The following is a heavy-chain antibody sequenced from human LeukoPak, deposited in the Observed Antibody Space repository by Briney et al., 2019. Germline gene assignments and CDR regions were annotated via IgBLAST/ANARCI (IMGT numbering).Heavy chain of an antibody. CDR1: GFTFSSYS. V-gene: IGHV3-48*01. CDR2: ISSSSSTI. D-gene: IGHD3-10*01. Sequence: GGTLRLSCAASGFTFSSYSMNWVRQAPGKGLEWVSYISSSSSTIYYADSVKGRFTISRDNAKNSLYLQMNSLRAEDTAVYYCARDLGMVRGRSLDYWGQGTLVTVSS. CDR3: ARDLGMVRGRSLDY. J-gene: IGHJ4*02.